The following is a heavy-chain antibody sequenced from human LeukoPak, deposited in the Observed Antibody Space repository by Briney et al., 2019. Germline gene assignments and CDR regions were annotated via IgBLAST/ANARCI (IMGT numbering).Heavy chain of an antibody. V-gene: IGHV1-8*01. Sequence: ASVKVSCKASGYTFTSYDIHWVRQATGQGLEWMGWMNPNSGDTRYAQKFQGRVTMTRNTSLTTAYMELGSLRSDDTAVYYCARVGVTTDNWFDPWGQGTLVTVAS. CDR1: GYTFTSYD. CDR2: MNPNSGDT. CDR3: ARVGVTTDNWFDP. J-gene: IGHJ5*02. D-gene: IGHD2-21*02.